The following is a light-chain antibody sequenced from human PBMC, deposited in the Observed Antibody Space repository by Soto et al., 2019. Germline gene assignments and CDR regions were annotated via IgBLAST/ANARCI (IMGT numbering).Light chain of an antibody. Sequence: QSALTQPASVSGSPGQSITISCTGNSSDVGYHNYVSWYRRHPGKAPRLMIYEVNNRPSGVSNRFSGSKSGNTASLTISGLQAEDEADYYCSSCTSSNTLLYVFGTGTKLTVL. CDR1: SSDVGYHNY. V-gene: IGLV2-14*01. CDR2: EVN. J-gene: IGLJ1*01. CDR3: SSCTSSNTLLYV.